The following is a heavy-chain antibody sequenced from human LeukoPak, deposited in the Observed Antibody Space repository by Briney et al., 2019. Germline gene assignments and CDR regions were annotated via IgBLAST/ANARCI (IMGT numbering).Heavy chain of an antibody. J-gene: IGHJ4*02. CDR2: ISGSGGST. CDR1: GFTFSSYA. V-gene: IGHV3-23*01. CDR3: XXDRRYSYGTSFDY. D-gene: IGHD5-18*01. Sequence: GGSLRLSCAASGFTFSSYAMNWVRQAPGKGLEWVSTISGSGGSTYYADSVKGRCTISRDNSKNTLYLQMNSLGAEDTAVYYXXXDRRYSYGTSFDYWGQGTLVTVSS.